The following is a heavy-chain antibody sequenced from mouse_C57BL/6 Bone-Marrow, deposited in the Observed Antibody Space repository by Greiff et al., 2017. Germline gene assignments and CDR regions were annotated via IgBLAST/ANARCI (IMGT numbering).Heavy chain of an antibody. CDR2: SRNKANDYTT. CDR1: GFTFSDFY. J-gene: IGHJ4*01. Sequence: EVKVVESGGGLVQSGRSLRLSCATSGFTFSDFYMEWVRQAPGTGLEWIAASRNKANDYTTEYSAYVKGRFIFSRDTSQRLLYLQLHALRAEDTAIYYCARDPDGYYARDYWGQGTLVTVDS. D-gene: IGHD2-3*01. CDR3: ARDPDGYYARDY. V-gene: IGHV7-1*01.